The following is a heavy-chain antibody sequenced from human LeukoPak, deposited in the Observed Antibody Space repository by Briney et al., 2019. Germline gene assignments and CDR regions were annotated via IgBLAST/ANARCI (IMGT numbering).Heavy chain of an antibody. CDR2: INSDASST. V-gene: IGHV3-74*01. CDR1: GFTFSSYA. Sequence: GGSLRLSCAASGFTFSSYAMGWVRQAPGKGLVWVSRINSDASSTTYADSVKGRFTISRDTARNTLYLQMNSLRAEDTAVYYCARVGYSYGSFYFDYWGQGTLVTVSS. CDR3: ARVGYSYGSFYFDY. D-gene: IGHD5-18*01. J-gene: IGHJ4*02.